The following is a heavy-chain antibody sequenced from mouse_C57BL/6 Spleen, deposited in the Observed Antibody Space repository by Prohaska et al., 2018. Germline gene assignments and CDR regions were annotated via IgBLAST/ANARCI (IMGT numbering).Heavy chain of an antibody. CDR3: ARGYLAWFAY. J-gene: IGHJ3*01. D-gene: IGHD2-2*01. V-gene: IGHV5-17*01. CDR1: GFTFSVHG. Sequence: LKLSCAASGFTFSVHGMHWVRQASEKGLDWVAYISSGISTIYYADTVKGRFTISRDNAKNTLFLQMTSLRSEDTAMYYCARGYLAWFAYWGQGTLVTVSA. CDR2: ISSGISTI.